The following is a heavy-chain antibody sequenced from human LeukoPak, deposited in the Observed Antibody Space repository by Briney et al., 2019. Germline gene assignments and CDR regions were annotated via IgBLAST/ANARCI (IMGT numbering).Heavy chain of an antibody. J-gene: IGHJ4*02. V-gene: IGHV4-39*01. D-gene: IGHD2-21*01. CDR3: ARQFLGHYYFDY. CDR1: GDSITSTAYY. CDR2: IHYSGSP. Sequence: SETLSLTCTVSGDSITSTAYYWGWIRQPPGKGLEWIASIHYSGSPYYNPFLKSRVTISVDTSKNQFSLKLSSVTASDTALYYCARQFLGHYYFDYWGQGTLVTVSS.